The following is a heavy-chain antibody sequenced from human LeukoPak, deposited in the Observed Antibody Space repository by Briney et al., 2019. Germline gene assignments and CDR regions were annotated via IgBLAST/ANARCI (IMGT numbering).Heavy chain of an antibody. D-gene: IGHD3-3*01. CDR1: GSTFSSYS. J-gene: IGHJ4*02. CDR3: AREAYYDFWSGHHY. CDR2: ISGSDANT. Sequence: PGPSLRLSRAASGSTFSSYSIGSVRQAPGRGLEWVSAISGSDANTYSADSVKGRFTISRDNSKNTLYLQVSSLRAEDTGVYYCAREAYYDFWSGHHYWGQGTLVTVSS. V-gene: IGHV3-23*01.